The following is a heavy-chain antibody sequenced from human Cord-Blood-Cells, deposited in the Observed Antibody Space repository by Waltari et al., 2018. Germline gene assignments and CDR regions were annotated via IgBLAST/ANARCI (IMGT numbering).Heavy chain of an antibody. CDR2: IIPIFGTA. CDR3: ARESGIAVAGTLVYYYGMDV. J-gene: IGHJ6*02. Sequence: QVPLVQSGAAVNKPAWPVKASCKASGGTFSSAAISWGPQATDQGLEWMGGIIPIFGTANYAQKFQGRVTITADESTSTAYMELSSLRSEDTAVYYCARESGIAVAGTLVYYYGMDVWGQGTTVTVSS. V-gene: IGHV1-69*01. CDR1: GGTFSSAA. D-gene: IGHD6-19*01.